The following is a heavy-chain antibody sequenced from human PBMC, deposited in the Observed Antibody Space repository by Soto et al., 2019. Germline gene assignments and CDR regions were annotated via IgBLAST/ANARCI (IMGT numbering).Heavy chain of an antibody. D-gene: IGHD3-10*01. CDR2: IYHSGST. Sequence: SETLSLTCTVSGGSISSSYWSWIRQPPGKGLEWIGYIYHSGSTNYNPSLKSRVTISVDTSKKQISLKLSSVTAADTAIYYCARSLMVRGSGIDYWGQGTLVTVSS. J-gene: IGHJ4*02. CDR3: ARSLMVRGSGIDY. V-gene: IGHV4-59*01. CDR1: GGSISSSY.